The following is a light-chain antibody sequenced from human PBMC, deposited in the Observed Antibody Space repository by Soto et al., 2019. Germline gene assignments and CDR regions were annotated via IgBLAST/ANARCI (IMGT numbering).Light chain of an antibody. CDR2: LEGSGSY. V-gene: IGLV4-60*02. CDR1: SGHSSYI. J-gene: IGLJ3*02. CDR3: ETGDSNTRV. Sequence: QPALTQSSSASASLGSSVKLTCTLSSGHSSYIIAWHQQQPGKAPRYLMKLEGSGSYNKGSGVPDRFSGSSSGADRYLTISNLQFEDEADYYCETGDSNTRVFGGGTKLTVL.